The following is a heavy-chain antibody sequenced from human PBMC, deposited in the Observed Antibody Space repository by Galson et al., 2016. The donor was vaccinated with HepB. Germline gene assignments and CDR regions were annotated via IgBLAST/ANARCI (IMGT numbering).Heavy chain of an antibody. CDR2: TKSKTDGGSI. CDR3: TTPTTGE. V-gene: IGHV3-15*01. CDR1: GFTFTNAW. D-gene: IGHD3-16*01. Sequence: SLRLSCAASGFTFTNAWMSWVRQAPGKGLEWVGRTKSKTDGGSIECAAVVKGRFTISRDDSKNTLYLHMTSLRTDDTAMYYCTTPTTGEWGQGTLVTVS. J-gene: IGHJ4*02.